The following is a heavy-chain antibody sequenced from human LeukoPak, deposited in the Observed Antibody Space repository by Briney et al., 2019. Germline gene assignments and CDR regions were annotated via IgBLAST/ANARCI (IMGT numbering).Heavy chain of an antibody. CDR2: MNPNSGNT. Sequence: ASVKVSCKASGYAFTSYDINWVRQATGQGLEWMGWMNPNSGNTGYAQKFQGRVTMTRNTSISTAYMELSSLRSEDTAVYYCARGAVRTPRYCRGGSCYYYYYGMDVWGQGTTVTVSS. J-gene: IGHJ6*02. CDR1: GYAFTSYD. D-gene: IGHD2-15*01. CDR3: ARGAVRTPRYCRGGSCYYYYYGMDV. V-gene: IGHV1-8*01.